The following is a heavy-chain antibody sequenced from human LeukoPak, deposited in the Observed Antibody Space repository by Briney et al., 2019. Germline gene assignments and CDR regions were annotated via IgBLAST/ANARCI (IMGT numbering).Heavy chain of an antibody. CDR3: AREASWGLLDY. J-gene: IGHJ4*02. D-gene: IGHD3-16*01. V-gene: IGHV1-69*05. Sequence: SVKVSCKASGGTFSSYAISWVRQAPGQGLEWMGGIIPIFGTANYAQKLQGRVTMTTDTSTSTAYMELRSLRSDDTAVYYCAREASWGLLDYWGQGTLVTVSS. CDR1: GGTFSSYA. CDR2: IIPIFGTA.